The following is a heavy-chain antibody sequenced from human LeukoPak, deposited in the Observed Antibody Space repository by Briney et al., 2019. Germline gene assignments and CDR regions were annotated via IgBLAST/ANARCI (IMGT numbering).Heavy chain of an antibody. V-gene: IGHV1-2*02. Sequence: ASVKVSCKASGYTFTGYYMHWVRQAPGQGLEWMGWINPNSGDTIYAQKFQGRVTMTRDTSITTAYMELSRLTSDDTAMYYCAREEGFCRTTSCSAPFDCWGQGTLVTVSS. CDR3: AREEGFCRTTSCSAPFDC. CDR1: GYTFTGYY. D-gene: IGHD2-2*01. J-gene: IGHJ4*02. CDR2: INPNSGDT.